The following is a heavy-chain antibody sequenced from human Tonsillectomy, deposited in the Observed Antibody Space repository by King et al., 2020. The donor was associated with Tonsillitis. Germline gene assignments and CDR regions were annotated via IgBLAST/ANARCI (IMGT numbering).Heavy chain of an antibody. V-gene: IGHV3-15*01. CDR3: TTTYYASSGYPYYFDY. Sequence: VQLVESGGGLVKPGGSLRLSCAASGFTFSNAWMSWVRQAPGKGLEWVCRIKSKTEGGTKDYAAPMKGRVTISREDSKNTRYLHMNSLKTEDTAVYYCTTTYYASSGYPYYFDYWGQGTLVTVSS. CDR1: GFTFSNAW. J-gene: IGHJ4*02. CDR2: IKSKTEGGTK. D-gene: IGHD3-22*01.